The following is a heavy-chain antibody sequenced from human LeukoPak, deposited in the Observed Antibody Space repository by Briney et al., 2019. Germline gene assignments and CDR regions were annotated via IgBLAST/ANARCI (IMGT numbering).Heavy chain of an antibody. Sequence: SETLSLTCTVSGGSISSSSYYWGWIRQPPGKGLEWIGSIYYSGSTYYNPSLKSRVTISVDTSKNQFSLKLSSVTAADTAVYYCAKERRGYSYGFSRDAFDIWGQGTMVTVSS. V-gene: IGHV4-39*07. J-gene: IGHJ3*02. CDR3: AKERRGYSYGFSRDAFDI. CDR1: GGSISSSSYY. D-gene: IGHD5-18*01. CDR2: IYYSGST.